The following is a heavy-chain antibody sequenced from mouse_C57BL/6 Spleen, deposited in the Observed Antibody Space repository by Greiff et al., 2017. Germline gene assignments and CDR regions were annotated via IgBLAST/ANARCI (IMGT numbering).Heavy chain of an antibody. CDR1: GYSITSGYY. V-gene: IGHV3-6*01. CDR2: ISYDGSN. J-gene: IGHJ1*03. Sequence: EVKLLESGPGLVKPSQSLSLTCSVTGYSITSGYYWNWIRQFPGNKLEWMGYISYDGSNNYNPSLKNRISITRDTSKNQFFLKLNSMTTEDTATYYGARAYYRYLDFWGTGTTVTVSS. CDR3: ARAYYRYLDF. D-gene: IGHD2-12*01.